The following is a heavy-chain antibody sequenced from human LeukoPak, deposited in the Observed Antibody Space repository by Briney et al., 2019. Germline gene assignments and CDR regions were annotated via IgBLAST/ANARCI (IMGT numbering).Heavy chain of an antibody. J-gene: IGHJ2*01. CDR1: RFTFSSHS. CDR2: ISYDANTE. CDR3: ARDEQWLGLEWYFDL. D-gene: IGHD6-19*01. Sequence: TGGSLRLSRAASRFTFSSHSMHWVRQAPGKGLEWVAVISYDANTEYYADSVKGRFTISRDNSKYTLYLQMNSLRVEDTAVYYCARDEQWLGLEWYFDLWGRGTLVTVSS. V-gene: IGHV3-30*01.